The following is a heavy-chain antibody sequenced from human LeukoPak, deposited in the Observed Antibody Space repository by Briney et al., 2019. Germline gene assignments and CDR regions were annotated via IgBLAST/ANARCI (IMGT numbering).Heavy chain of an antibody. CDR2: IIPIFGTA. CDR1: GGTFSSYA. CDR3: ARGSIVVVTAIPVYFDY. V-gene: IGHV1-69*05. Sequence: GSSVKVSCKASGGTFSSYAISWVRQAPGQGLEWMGRIIPIFGTANYAQKFQGRVTITTDESTSTAYMELSSLRSEDTAVYYCARGSIVVVTAIPVYFDYWGQGTLVTVSS. J-gene: IGHJ4*02. D-gene: IGHD2-21*02.